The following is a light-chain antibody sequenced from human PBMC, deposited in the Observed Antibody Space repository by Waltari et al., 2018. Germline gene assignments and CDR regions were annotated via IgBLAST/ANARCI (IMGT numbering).Light chain of an antibody. Sequence: QSVLTQPPSVSGDPGQRVTISCTGTRSNIGGYDLYWYHQPPGTAPKLPIYENNKRPSGVSDLFSGSKSGTSASRTITGLQAEDEAEYYCETWDNSLNGVLFGGGTRLTVL. J-gene: IGLJ2*01. CDR3: ETWDNSLNGVL. V-gene: IGLV1-40*01. CDR1: RSNIGGYD. CDR2: ENN.